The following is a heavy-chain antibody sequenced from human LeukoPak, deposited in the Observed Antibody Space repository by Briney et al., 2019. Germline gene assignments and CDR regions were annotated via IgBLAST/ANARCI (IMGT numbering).Heavy chain of an antibody. D-gene: IGHD3-16*01. CDR1: GFTFSSYG. CDR2: ISGSGVNT. Sequence: PGGSLRLSCAGSGFTFSSYGMTWVRQAPGKGLEWVSAISGSGVNTDYADSVKGRFTISRDTSKNTVYLQMNSLRVEDTAVYYCAKHPSPVLGGGSYFDYWGQGTLVTVSS. V-gene: IGHV3-23*01. J-gene: IGHJ4*02. CDR3: AKHPSPVLGGGSYFDY.